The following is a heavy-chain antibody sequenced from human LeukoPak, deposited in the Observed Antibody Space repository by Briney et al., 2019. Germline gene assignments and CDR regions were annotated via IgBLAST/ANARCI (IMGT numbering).Heavy chain of an antibody. V-gene: IGHV5-51*01. CDR3: ARVYYSVTTEYYFDY. J-gene: IGHJ4*02. Sequence: GESLKISCKGSGYIFTSDWIGWVRQMPGEGLEWMGSIYPGDSDSRYSPSFQGQVTISADKSISTAYLQWNSLKASDTAMYYCARVYYSVTTEYYFDYWGQGTLVTVSS. CDR1: GYIFTSDW. D-gene: IGHD4-17*01. CDR2: IYPGDSDS.